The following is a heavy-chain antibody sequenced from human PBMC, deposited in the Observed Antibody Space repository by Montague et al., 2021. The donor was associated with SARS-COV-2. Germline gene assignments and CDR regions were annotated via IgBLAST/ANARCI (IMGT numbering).Heavy chain of an antibody. J-gene: IGHJ4*02. Sequence: SETLSLTCSVSGFSISSGYYWCWIRQTPGKELEWSGSRYQNGATXYSPSLKRPVTILLDTSKNQYSLSLTSSAAADTAAYYCARSGAGIFDFYYFDSWGQGSLVIGSS. CDR2: RYQNGAT. CDR3: ARSGAGIFDFYYFDS. CDR1: GFSISSGYY. D-gene: IGHD6-13*01. V-gene: IGHV4-38-2*02.